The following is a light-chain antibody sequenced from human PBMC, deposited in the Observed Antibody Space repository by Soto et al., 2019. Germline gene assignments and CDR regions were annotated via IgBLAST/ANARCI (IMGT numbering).Light chain of an antibody. CDR2: AAS. J-gene: IGKJ3*01. CDR3: QQYGSSVFN. V-gene: IGKV3-20*01. CDR1: QSVSSSF. Sequence: EIVLTQSPGTLSLSPGERATLSCRASQSVSSSFLAWYQQKPGQAPRLLIYAASRRATGIPDRFSGSGSGTDFTLTISRLEPEDFAVDYCQQYGSSVFNFGPGTKVDIK.